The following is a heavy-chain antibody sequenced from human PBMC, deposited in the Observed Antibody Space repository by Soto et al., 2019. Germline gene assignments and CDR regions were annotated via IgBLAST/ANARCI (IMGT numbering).Heavy chain of an antibody. J-gene: IGHJ5*02. D-gene: IGHD3-16*01. V-gene: IGHV2-5*02. CDR3: AHIPNYYQYDWFDP. CDR1: GFSLTTRGVG. Sequence: QITLKESGPTLVKPTQTLTLTCTFSGFSLTTRGVGVGWIRQPPGKALGCLALIYWDDDKRYSPSLKSRPSITKDTSKNQVVLTMTNVDPVDTATYYCAHIPNYYQYDWFDPWGQGTLVSVSS. CDR2: IYWDDDK.